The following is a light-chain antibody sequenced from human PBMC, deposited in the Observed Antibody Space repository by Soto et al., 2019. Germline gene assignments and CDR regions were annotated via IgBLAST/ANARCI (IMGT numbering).Light chain of an antibody. CDR3: QQYGNPRIT. CDR1: QSVRSN. V-gene: IGKV3-15*01. Sequence: EIVITQSPVTLSVSPVERATLSCRASQSVRSNLAWYQQKPGQAPSLLIYGAFTRATGIPARFSGTGSGTEFTLTISRLEPEDFALYLCQQYGNPRITFGQGTRLEIK. J-gene: IGKJ5*01. CDR2: GAF.